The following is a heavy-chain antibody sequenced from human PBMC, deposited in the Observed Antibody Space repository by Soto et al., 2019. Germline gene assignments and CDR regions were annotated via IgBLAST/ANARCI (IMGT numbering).Heavy chain of an antibody. Sequence: SETLSLTCTVSGGSISSGDYYWIWIRQPPGKGLEWIGYIYYTGSTYYNPSLKSRLTISVDTSKNQFSLKLTSVTAADTAVYFCARYQKGPFDYWGQGTLVTVSS. CDR3: ARYQKGPFDY. D-gene: IGHD2-2*01. CDR2: IYYTGST. J-gene: IGHJ4*02. V-gene: IGHV4-30-4*01. CDR1: GGSISSGDYY.